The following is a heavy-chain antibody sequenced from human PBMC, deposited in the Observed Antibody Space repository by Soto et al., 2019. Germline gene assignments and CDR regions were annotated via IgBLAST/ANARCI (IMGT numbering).Heavy chain of an antibody. Sequence: GGSLRLSCAASGFTFSSYWMHWVRQAPGKGLVWVSRINSDGSSTSYADSVKGRFTISRDNAKNTLYLQMNSLRAEDTAVYYCAREVAFLYNWFDPWGQGTLVTVSS. CDR1: GFTFSSYW. V-gene: IGHV3-74*01. CDR2: INSDGSST. J-gene: IGHJ5*02. D-gene: IGHD2-15*01. CDR3: AREVAFLYNWFDP.